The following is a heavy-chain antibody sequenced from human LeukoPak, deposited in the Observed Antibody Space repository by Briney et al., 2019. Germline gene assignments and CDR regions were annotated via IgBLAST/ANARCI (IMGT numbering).Heavy chain of an antibody. J-gene: IGHJ4*02. CDR3: ARALGSFDY. CDR1: GFTVSRNH. Sequence: GGSLRLSCAASGFTVSRNHMSWVRQAPGKGLEWVSVLDSGSKTYYAESVKGRFTISRDKSKNTLYLQMNSLRSDDTAVYYCARALGSFDYWGQGTLVTVSS. V-gene: IGHV3-66*01. CDR2: LDSGSKT. D-gene: IGHD1-26*01.